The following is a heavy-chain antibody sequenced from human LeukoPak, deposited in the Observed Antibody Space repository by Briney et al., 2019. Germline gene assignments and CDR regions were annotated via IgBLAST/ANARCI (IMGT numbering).Heavy chain of an antibody. Sequence: GGSLRLSCAASEFTFNKAWMTWVRQAPGKGLEWVGRIKSKSDGGTTDYAAPVKGRFTISRDDSKNTLYLQMNSLKTEDTAVYYCTTVGGPLSWIHADYWGQGTLVTVSS. J-gene: IGHJ4*02. CDR3: TTVGGPLSWIHADY. CDR1: EFTFNKAW. D-gene: IGHD5-18*01. CDR2: IKSKSDGGTT. V-gene: IGHV3-15*01.